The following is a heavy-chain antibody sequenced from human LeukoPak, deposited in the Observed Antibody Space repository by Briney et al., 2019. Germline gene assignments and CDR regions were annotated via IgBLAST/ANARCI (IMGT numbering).Heavy chain of an antibody. J-gene: IGHJ6*03. CDR1: GYSISSGYY. CDR2: IYHSGST. Sequence: ASETLSLTCTVSGYSISSGYYWGWIRQPPVKGLEWIGSIYHSGSTYYNPSLKSRVTISVDTSKNQFSLKLSSVTAADTAVYYCARENRIVKKFRYSYYMDVWGKGTTVTVSS. V-gene: IGHV4-38-2*02. CDR3: ARENRIVKKFRYSYYMDV. D-gene: IGHD2-21*01.